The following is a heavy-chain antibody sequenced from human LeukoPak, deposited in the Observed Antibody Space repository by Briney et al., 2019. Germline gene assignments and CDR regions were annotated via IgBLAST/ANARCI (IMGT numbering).Heavy chain of an antibody. CDR1: GGSISSSTYY. Sequence: SETLSLTCSVSGGSISSSTYYWSWIRQPPGKGLEWIGEINHSGSTNYNPSLKSRVTISVDTSKNQFSLKLSSVTAADTAVYYCARGGSYSGGTDFDYWGQGTLVTVSS. CDR2: INHSGST. J-gene: IGHJ4*02. CDR3: ARGGSYSGGTDFDY. D-gene: IGHD1-26*01. V-gene: IGHV4-39*07.